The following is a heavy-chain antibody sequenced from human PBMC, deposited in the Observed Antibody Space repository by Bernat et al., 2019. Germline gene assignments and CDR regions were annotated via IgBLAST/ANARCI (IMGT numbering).Heavy chain of an antibody. CDR1: GFTFISYE. CDR3: ARDKSSSSRNWFDP. D-gene: IGHD6-6*01. CDR2: ISSSGSTI. Sequence: EVQLVESGGGLVQPGGSLRLSCAASGFTFISYEMNWVRQAPGKGLEWVSYISSSGSTIYYVDSVKGRFTISRDNAKNSLYLQMNSLRVEDTAVYYCARDKSSSSRNWFDPWGQGTLVTVSS. V-gene: IGHV3-48*03. J-gene: IGHJ5*02.